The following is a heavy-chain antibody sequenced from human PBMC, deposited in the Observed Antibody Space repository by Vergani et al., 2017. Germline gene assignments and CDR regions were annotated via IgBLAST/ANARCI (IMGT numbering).Heavy chain of an antibody. V-gene: IGHV4-59*12. CDR3: ARAGAYGDLYYFDY. J-gene: IGHJ4*02. CDR1: GGSISSYY. Sequence: QVQLQESGPGLVKPSETLSLTCTVSGGSISSYYWSWIRQPPGKGLEWIGYIYHSGSTYYNPSLKSRVTIAVDRSKNQFSLKLSSVTAADTAVYYCARAGAYGDLYYFDYWGQGTLVTVSS. D-gene: IGHD4-17*01. CDR2: IYHSGST.